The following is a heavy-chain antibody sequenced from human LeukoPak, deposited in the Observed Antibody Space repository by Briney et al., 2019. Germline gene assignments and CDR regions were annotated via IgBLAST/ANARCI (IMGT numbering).Heavy chain of an antibody. CDR1: GGSISSYY. V-gene: IGHV4-4*07. CDR3: ARPIQTYYDFWSGRGAHDWFDP. J-gene: IGHJ5*02. D-gene: IGHD3-3*01. Sequence: KPSETLSLTCTVSGGSISSYYWSWIRQPAGKGLEWIGRIYTSGSTNYNPSLKSRVTMSVDTSKNQFSLKLSSVTAADTAVYYCARPIQTYYDFWSGRGAHDWFDPWGQGTLVTVSS. CDR2: IYTSGST.